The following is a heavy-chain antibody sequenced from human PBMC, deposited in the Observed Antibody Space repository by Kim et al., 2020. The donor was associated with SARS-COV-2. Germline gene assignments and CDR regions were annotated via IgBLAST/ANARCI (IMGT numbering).Heavy chain of an antibody. J-gene: IGHJ4*02. V-gene: IGHV3-33*01. CDR2: IWYDGSNK. Sequence: GGSLRLSCAASGFTFSSYGMHWVRQAPGKGLEWVAVIWYDGSNKYYADSVKGRFTISRDNSKNTLYLQMNSLRAEDTAVYYCASDPWVRANRYFDYWGQGTLVTVSS. D-gene: IGHD3-10*01. CDR3: ASDPWVRANRYFDY. CDR1: GFTFSSYG.